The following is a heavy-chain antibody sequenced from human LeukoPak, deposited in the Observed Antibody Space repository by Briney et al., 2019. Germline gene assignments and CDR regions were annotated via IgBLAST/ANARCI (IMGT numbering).Heavy chain of an antibody. J-gene: IGHJ5*02. CDR2: INHSGST. D-gene: IGHD3/OR15-3a*01. CDR1: GGSFSGYY. V-gene: IGHV4-34*01. CDR3: VRTGGWSWFDP. Sequence: SETLSLTCAVYGGSFSGYYWSWIRQPPGKGLEWIGEINHSGSTNYNPSLKSRVTISVDTSKNQFSLKVTSVTAADTAIYYCVRTGGWSWFDPWGQGTLVTVSS.